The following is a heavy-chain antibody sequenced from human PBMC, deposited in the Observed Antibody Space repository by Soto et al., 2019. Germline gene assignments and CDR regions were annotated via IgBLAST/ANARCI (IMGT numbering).Heavy chain of an antibody. CDR1: GFTFSSYG. Sequence: GGSLRLSCAASGFTFSSYGMHWVRQAPGKGLEWVAVIWYDGSNKYYADSVKGRFTISRDNSKNTLYLQMNSLRAEDTAVYYCARAVVGATKSLHYGMDVWGQGTTVTVSS. D-gene: IGHD1-26*01. V-gene: IGHV3-33*01. CDR2: IWYDGSNK. J-gene: IGHJ6*02. CDR3: ARAVVGATKSLHYGMDV.